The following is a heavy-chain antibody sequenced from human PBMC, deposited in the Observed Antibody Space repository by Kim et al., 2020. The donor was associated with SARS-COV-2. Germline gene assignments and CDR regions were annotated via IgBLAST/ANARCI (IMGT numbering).Heavy chain of an antibody. V-gene: IGHV4-30-2*01. CDR3: ARGYCSSTSCYTGGFDY. Sequence: LKSRVTVSVDRSKNQFSLKLSSVTAADTAVYYCARGYCSSTSCYTGGFDYWGQGTLVTVSS. D-gene: IGHD2-2*02. J-gene: IGHJ4*02.